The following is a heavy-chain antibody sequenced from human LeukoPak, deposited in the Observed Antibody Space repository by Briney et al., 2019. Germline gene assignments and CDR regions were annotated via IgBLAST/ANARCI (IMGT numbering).Heavy chain of an antibody. Sequence: ASVKVSCKASGGTFSSYAIGWVRQAPGQGLEWMGGIIPISGTANYAQKFQGRVTITADESTSTAYMELSSLRSEDTAVYYCARDQHGYDSSGYCGAYFDYWGQGTLVTVSS. CDR2: IIPISGTA. CDR3: ARDQHGYDSSGYCGAYFDY. D-gene: IGHD3-22*01. V-gene: IGHV1-69*01. CDR1: GGTFSSYA. J-gene: IGHJ4*02.